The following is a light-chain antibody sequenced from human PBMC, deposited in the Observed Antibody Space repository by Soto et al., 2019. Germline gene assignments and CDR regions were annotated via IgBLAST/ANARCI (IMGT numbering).Light chain of an antibody. V-gene: IGLV1-47*01. Sequence: QSVLTQPPSASGTPGQSVTISCSGSSSHIGSNYVSWYQQVPGTASKLLLHRKDQRPSGVPDRVSGSKSGTSASLAISGLRSEDEADYYCATWDDSLSAWVFGGGTKVTVL. CDR1: SSHIGSNY. CDR2: RKD. J-gene: IGLJ3*02. CDR3: ATWDDSLSAWV.